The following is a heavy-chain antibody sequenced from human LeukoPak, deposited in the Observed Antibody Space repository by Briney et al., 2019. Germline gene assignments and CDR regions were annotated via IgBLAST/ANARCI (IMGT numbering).Heavy chain of an antibody. D-gene: IGHD3-3*01. CDR2: IYYSGST. Sequence: SETLSLTCTVSGGSVSSGSYYWSWIRQPPGKGLEWIGYIYYSGSTNYNPSLKSRVTISLDTSNNQFSLKLRSVTAADTAVYYCARRIHDFWSGYHGYIDYWGQGTLVTVSS. CDR1: GGSVSSGSYY. CDR3: ARRIHDFWSGYHGYIDY. J-gene: IGHJ4*02. V-gene: IGHV4-61*01.